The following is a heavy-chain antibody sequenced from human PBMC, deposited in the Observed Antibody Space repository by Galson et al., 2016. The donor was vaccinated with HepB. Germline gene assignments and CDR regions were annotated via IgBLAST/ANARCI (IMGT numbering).Heavy chain of an antibody. CDR2: IKQDAHHK. J-gene: IGHJ3*02. Sequence: SLRLSCAGSGFTFSTYELSWVRQAPGKGLEWVATIKQDAHHKDYVGSGKGRFTISTDNAKNSLYLQMNSLRDEDPAVYYCARDGYNGNDKDGFDMWGQGTMVTVSS. CDR3: ARDGYNGNDKDGFDM. V-gene: IGHV3-7*01. CDR1: GFTFSTYE. D-gene: IGHD5-12*01.